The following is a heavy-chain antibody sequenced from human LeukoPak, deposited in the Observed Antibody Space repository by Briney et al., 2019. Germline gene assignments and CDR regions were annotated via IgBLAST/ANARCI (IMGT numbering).Heavy chain of an antibody. CDR1: GGSISSSSYY. Sequence: SETLSLTCTVSGGSISSSSYYWGWIRQPPGKGLEWIGYFYNSGSTNYNPSLKSRVTISVDMSKNQFSLKLSSVTAADTAVYYCARHHRYCSGGSCHLFDYWGQGNLVTVSS. D-gene: IGHD2-15*01. J-gene: IGHJ4*02. CDR2: FYNSGST. V-gene: IGHV4-61*05. CDR3: ARHHRYCSGGSCHLFDY.